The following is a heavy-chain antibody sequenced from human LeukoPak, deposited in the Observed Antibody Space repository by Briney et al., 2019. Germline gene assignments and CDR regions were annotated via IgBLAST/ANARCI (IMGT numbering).Heavy chain of an antibody. CDR2: ISGSGGST. V-gene: IGHV3-23*01. Sequence: GGSLRLSCAASGFTFTNYVMTWVRQAPGKGLEWVSAISGSGGSTYYADSVKGRFTVSRDNSKNTVYLQMNSPRAEDTAVYYCARGNWNKLEVFDYWGQGTLVTVSS. J-gene: IGHJ4*02. CDR1: GFTFTNYV. CDR3: ARGNWNKLEVFDY. D-gene: IGHD1/OR15-1a*01.